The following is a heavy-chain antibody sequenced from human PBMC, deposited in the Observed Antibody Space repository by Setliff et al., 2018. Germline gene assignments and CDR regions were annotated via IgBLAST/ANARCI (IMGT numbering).Heavy chain of an antibody. D-gene: IGHD3-22*01. CDR1: GYTLINYG. Sequence: ASVKVSCKASGYTLINYGISWVRQAPGQGLEWMGWIGAYTGNTNYAQKFQGRVTMTTDTSTSTAYMELRSLRSDDTAVYYCARDADKYDTSEYPIFDYWGQGTLVTVSS. J-gene: IGHJ4*02. CDR2: IGAYTGNT. V-gene: IGHV1-18*01. CDR3: ARDADKYDTSEYPIFDY.